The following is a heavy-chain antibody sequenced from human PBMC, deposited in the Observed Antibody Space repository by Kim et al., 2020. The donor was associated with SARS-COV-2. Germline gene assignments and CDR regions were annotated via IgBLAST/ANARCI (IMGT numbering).Heavy chain of an antibody. CDR1: GFTFSSYG. D-gene: IGHD6-13*01. Sequence: GGSLRLSCAASGFTFSSYGMHWVRQAPGKGLEWVAVIWYDGSNKYYADSVKGRFTISRDNSKNTLYLQMNSLRAEDTAVYYCARDPRAGLYSSSWYAGLNWFDPWGQGTLVTVSS. V-gene: IGHV3-33*01. CDR3: ARDPRAGLYSSSWYAGLNWFDP. J-gene: IGHJ5*02. CDR2: IWYDGSNK.